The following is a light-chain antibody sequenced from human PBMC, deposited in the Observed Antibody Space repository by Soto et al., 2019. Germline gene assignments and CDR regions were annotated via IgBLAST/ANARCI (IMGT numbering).Light chain of an antibody. J-gene: IGKJ5*01. CDR1: QSILYSSNNKNY. CDR3: QQYYNTPIT. CDR2: WAS. V-gene: IGKV4-1*01. Sequence: DIVMTQSPDSLAVSLGERATINCKSSQSILYSSNNKNYLAWLQQKPGQPPQLIIYWASTRESGVPDRFSGSGSGTDFTLTISSLQAEDVAVYYCQQYYNTPITIGQGTRLEIK.